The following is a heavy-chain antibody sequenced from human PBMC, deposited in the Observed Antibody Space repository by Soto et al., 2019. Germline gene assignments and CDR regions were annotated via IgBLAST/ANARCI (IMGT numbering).Heavy chain of an antibody. Sequence: SETLSLTCTASGGSISSSSYYWGWIRQPTGKGKEWIGSIYYSGATYDHPSLKSRVTMSVDTSKNQFSLKLSSVTAADTAVYYCAIVQAPTYYDFWSGNWFAPWAQGTLVTVSS. J-gene: IGHJ5*02. CDR3: AIVQAPTYYDFWSGNWFAP. CDR1: GGSISSSSYY. D-gene: IGHD3-3*01. V-gene: IGHV4-39*07. CDR2: IYYSGAT.